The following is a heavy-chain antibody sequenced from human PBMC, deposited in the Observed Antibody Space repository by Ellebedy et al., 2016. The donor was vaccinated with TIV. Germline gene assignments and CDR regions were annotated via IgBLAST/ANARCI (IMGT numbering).Heavy chain of an antibody. CDR2: INSDGSST. Sequence: GGSLRLXCAASGFTFSSYWMHWVRQAPGKGLVWVSRINSDGSSTTYADSVKGRFTISRDNAKNTLYLQMNSLRAEDTAVYYCARDRMVRGVIIFPDWGQGTLVTVSS. D-gene: IGHD3-10*01. J-gene: IGHJ4*02. CDR3: ARDRMVRGVIIFPD. V-gene: IGHV3-74*01. CDR1: GFTFSSYW.